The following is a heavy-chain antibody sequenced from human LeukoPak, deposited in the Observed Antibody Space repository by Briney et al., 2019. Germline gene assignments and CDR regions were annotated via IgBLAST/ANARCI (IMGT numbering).Heavy chain of an antibody. D-gene: IGHD3-3*01. CDR2: INTNTGNP. CDR3: ARGIVYDFWSGYYTRWFDP. V-gene: IGHV7-4-1*02. CDR1: GYTFTSYA. J-gene: IGHJ5*02. Sequence: ASVKVSCKASGYTFTSYAMNWVRQAPGQGLEWMGWINTNTGNPTYAQGFTGRFVFSLDTSVSTAYLQISSLKAEDTAVYYCARGIVYDFWSGYYTRWFDPWCQGTLVTVSS.